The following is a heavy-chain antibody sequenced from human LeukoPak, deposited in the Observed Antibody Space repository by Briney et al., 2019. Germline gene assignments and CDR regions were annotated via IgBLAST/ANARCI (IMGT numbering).Heavy chain of an antibody. V-gene: IGHV4-39*07. CDR3: AREGGFYRPLEY. J-gene: IGHJ4*02. CDR1: GGSISSSSYY. D-gene: IGHD3-3*01. CDR2: VHLDGRT. Sequence: PSETLSLTCTVSGGSISSSSYYWGWIRQPPGKGLEWIGEVHLDGRTNYNPSLESRLTMSVDVSENQVSLKLTSVTAADTAVYYCAREGGFYRPLEYSGQGTLVTVSS.